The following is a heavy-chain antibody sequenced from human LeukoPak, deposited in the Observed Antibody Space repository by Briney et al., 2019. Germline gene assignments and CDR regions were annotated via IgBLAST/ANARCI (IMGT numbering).Heavy chain of an antibody. CDR3: ARVLHVDFTPIYYFDY. CDR1: GFTFSRYW. D-gene: IGHD5-12*01. CDR2: IKQDEREK. V-gene: IGHV3-7*01. J-gene: IGHJ4*02. Sequence: PGGSLRLSCAASGFTFSRYWMSWVRQAPGKGLEWVANIKQDEREKYYVDSVKGRFTISRDNAKNSLHLQMNSLRAEDTAVYYCARVLHVDFTPIYYFDYWGQGTLVTVSS.